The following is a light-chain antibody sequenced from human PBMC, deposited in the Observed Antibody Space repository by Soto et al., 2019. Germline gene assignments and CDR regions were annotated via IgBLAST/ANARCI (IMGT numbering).Light chain of an antibody. J-gene: IGKJ4*01. Sequence: IQVTQSPSSVSASVGDRVTITCRASQPISSLLAWYQQKPGQPPNLLIYSASTLRSGVPSRFSGSESGTLFTLTITNLQPEDFATYYCQQASSFPLTFGGGTKVEVK. CDR3: QQASSFPLT. CDR2: SAS. CDR1: QPISSL. V-gene: IGKV1-12*01.